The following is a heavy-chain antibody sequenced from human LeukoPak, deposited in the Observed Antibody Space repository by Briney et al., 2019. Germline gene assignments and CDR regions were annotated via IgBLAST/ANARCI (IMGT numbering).Heavy chain of an antibody. CDR3: ARATMVRGVKPYYYYYYMDV. D-gene: IGHD3-10*01. Sequence: SVKVSCKASGGTFSSYAISWVRQAPGQGLEWMGGIIPIFGTANYAQKFQGRVTITADESTSTAYMELSSLRSEDTAVYYCARATMVRGVKPYYYYYYMDVWGKGTTVTISS. CDR1: GGTFSSYA. CDR2: IIPIFGTA. V-gene: IGHV1-69*13. J-gene: IGHJ6*03.